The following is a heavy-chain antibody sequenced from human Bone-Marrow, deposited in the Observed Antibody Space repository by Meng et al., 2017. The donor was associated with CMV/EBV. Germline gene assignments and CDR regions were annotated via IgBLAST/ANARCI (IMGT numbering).Heavy chain of an antibody. CDR2: INHSGST. CDR3: ASDTLEWLLPDY. V-gene: IGHV4-34*01. J-gene: IGHJ4*02. CDR1: GGSFSGYY. Sequence: SETLSLTCAVYGGSFSGYYWSWIRQPPGKGLEWIGEINHSGSTNYNPSLKSRVTISVDTSKNQFSLKLSSVTAADTAVYYCASDTLEWLLPDYWGQGTLVTVSS. D-gene: IGHD3-3*01.